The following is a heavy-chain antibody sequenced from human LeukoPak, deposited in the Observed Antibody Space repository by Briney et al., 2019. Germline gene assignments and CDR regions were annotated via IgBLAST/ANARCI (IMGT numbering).Heavy chain of an antibody. Sequence: GGSLRLSCAASGFTFSSYSMNWVRQAPGKGLEWVSYISSSSSTIYYADSVRGRFTISRDNAKNSLYLQMNSLRAEDTAVYYCARQGPYYYYMDVWGKGTTATVSS. CDR2: ISSSSSTI. V-gene: IGHV3-48*01. CDR1: GFTFSSYS. J-gene: IGHJ6*03. CDR3: ARQGPYYYYMDV.